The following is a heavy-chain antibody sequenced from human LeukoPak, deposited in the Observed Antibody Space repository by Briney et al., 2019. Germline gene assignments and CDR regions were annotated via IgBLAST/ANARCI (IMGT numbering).Heavy chain of an antibody. J-gene: IGHJ6*03. Sequence: PSETLSLTCTVSGYSISSGYYWGWIRQPPGKGLEWIGSIYHSGSTYYNPSLKSRVTISVDMSKNQFSLKLSSVTAADTAVYYCARGVRRYCSSTSCYAPHYYYYYMDVWGKGTTVTVSS. V-gene: IGHV4-38-2*02. D-gene: IGHD2-2*01. CDR3: ARGVRRYCSSTSCYAPHYYYYYMDV. CDR2: IYHSGST. CDR1: GYSISSGYY.